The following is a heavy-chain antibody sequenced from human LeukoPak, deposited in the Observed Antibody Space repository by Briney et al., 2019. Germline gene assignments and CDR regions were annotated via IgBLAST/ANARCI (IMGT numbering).Heavy chain of an antibody. J-gene: IGHJ4*02. CDR3: AIFTGHYFDY. D-gene: IGHD1-14*01. CDR2: IYSGGST. CDR1: GFTVSSNY. Sequence: PGGSLRLSCAASGFTVSSNYMSWVRQAPGKVLEWVSVIYSGGSTYYADSVKGRFTIPRDNSKNTLYLQMNSLRAEDTAVYYYAIFTGHYFDYWGQGTLVTVSS. V-gene: IGHV3-53*01.